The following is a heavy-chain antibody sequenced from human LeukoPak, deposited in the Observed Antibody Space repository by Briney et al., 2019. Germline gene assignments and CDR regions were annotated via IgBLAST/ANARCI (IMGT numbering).Heavy chain of an antibody. CDR2: INWNGGST. CDR1: GFTFDDYG. J-gene: IGHJ4*02. Sequence: PGGSLRLSWAASGFTFDDYGMSWVRQAPGKGLEWVSGINWNGGSTGYADSVKGRFTISRDNAKNSLYLQMNSLRAEDTALYYCARVGGYSYGLDYFDYWGQGTLVTVSS. D-gene: IGHD5-18*01. V-gene: IGHV3-20*04. CDR3: ARVGGYSYGLDYFDY.